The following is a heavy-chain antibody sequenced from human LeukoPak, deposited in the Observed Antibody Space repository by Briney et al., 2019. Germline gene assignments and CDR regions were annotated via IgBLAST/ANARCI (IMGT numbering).Heavy chain of an antibody. D-gene: IGHD3-10*01. CDR3: ARGSGSGNYALGR. CDR1: GYTFASYG. Sequence: GASVKVSCKASGYTFASYGISWVRQAPGQGLEWMGRIIPVLTLTNYEQKFQDRLTIIADRATSTAYMELTNLTSADTAVYFCARGSGSGNYALGRWGQGTLVTVSS. J-gene: IGHJ4*02. V-gene: IGHV1-69*04. CDR2: IIPVLTLT.